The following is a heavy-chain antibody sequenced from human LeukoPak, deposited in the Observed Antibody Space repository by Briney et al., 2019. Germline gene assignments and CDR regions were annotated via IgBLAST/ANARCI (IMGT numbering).Heavy chain of an antibody. Sequence: PGGSLRLSYAASGFTFSYFWMSWVRQAPGKGLEWVANINPDGSEKNYVDSVKGRFTISRDSAKNSLYLQMDSLRAEDTAIYYCARCSGWAFKNWGQGNLVTVSS. CDR3: ARCSGWAFKN. V-gene: IGHV3-7*01. CDR2: INPDGSEK. D-gene: IGHD6-19*01. J-gene: IGHJ4*02. CDR1: GFTFSYFW.